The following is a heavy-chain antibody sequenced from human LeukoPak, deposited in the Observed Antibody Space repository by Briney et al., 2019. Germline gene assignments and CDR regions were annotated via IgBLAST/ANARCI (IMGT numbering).Heavy chain of an antibody. Sequence: ASVKVSCKASGYTFTGYYMHWVRQAPGQGLEWMGWINPNSGGTNYAQKFQRRVTMTRDTSISTAYMELSRLRSDDTAVYYCARDYYDSSGNDYWGQGTLVTVSS. J-gene: IGHJ4*02. V-gene: IGHV1-2*02. CDR3: ARDYYDSSGNDY. CDR2: INPNSGGT. D-gene: IGHD3-22*01. CDR1: GYTFTGYY.